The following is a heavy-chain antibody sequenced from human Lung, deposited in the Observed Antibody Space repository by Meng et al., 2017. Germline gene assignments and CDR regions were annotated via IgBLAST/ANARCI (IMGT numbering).Heavy chain of an antibody. CDR2: INPKSGDT. V-gene: IGHV1-2*06. Sequence: QVQPLQSGAGVKTPGSSMKVTCKASGYTFPDYWLHWVRRAPGQGLEWMGRINPKSGDTHYAQRFQGRVTMTGDTSISTAYMELSGLRSDDTAMYYCARDEDISAAGKLFGDYWGQGTLVTVSS. D-gene: IGHD6-13*01. J-gene: IGHJ4*02. CDR3: ARDEDISAAGKLFGDY. CDR1: GYTFPDYW.